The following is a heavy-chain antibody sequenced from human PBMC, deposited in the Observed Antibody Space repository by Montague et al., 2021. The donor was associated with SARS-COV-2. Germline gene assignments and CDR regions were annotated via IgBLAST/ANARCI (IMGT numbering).Heavy chain of an antibody. D-gene: IGHD3-9*01. CDR1: GFTFSSYA. CDR2: ISYDGSNK. Sequence: SLRLSCAASGFTFSSYAMHWVRQAPGKGLEWVAVISYDGSNKYYADSVKGRFTISRDNSKNTLYLQMNSLRAEDTAVYYCARGLSRYFDWLLSGYYYGMDVWGQGTTVTVSS. V-gene: IGHV3-30*04. J-gene: IGHJ6*02. CDR3: ARGLSRYFDWLLSGYYYGMDV.